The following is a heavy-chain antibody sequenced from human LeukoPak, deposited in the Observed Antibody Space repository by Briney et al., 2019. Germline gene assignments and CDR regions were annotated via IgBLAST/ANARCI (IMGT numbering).Heavy chain of an antibody. D-gene: IGHD3-22*01. J-gene: IGHJ4*02. CDR1: GYSFTSYW. V-gene: IGHV5-51*01. CDR3: ASRVPHYYDSSGYYPYYFDY. CDR2: IYPGDSDT. Sequence: GESLKISCKGSGYSFTSYWIGWVRQMPGKGLEWMGSIYPGDSDTRYSPSFQGQVTISADKSISTAYLQWSSLKASDTAMYYCASRVPHYYDSSGYYPYYFDYWGQGTLVTVSS.